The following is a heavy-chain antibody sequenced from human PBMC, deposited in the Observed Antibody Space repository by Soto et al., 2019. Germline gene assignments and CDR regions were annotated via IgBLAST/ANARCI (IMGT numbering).Heavy chain of an antibody. Sequence: QVQLVQSGAEMKKPGASVKVSCKASGYTFSNYGVSWVRQAPGQGLEWVGWISQYNDETSHARNLQGRISMTTDTSTSTTYMELRDLRSDDTAVYYCARDSRGYDSGNAGYFDLWGRGTLVTVSS. V-gene: IGHV1-18*01. J-gene: IGHJ2*01. CDR3: ARDSRGYDSGNAGYFDL. D-gene: IGHD3-10*01. CDR1: GYTFSNYG. CDR2: ISQYNDET.